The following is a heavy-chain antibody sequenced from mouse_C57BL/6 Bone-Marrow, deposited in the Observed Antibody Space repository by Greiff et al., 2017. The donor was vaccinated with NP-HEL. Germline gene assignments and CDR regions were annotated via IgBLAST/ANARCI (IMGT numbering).Heavy chain of an antibody. J-gene: IGHJ3*01. CDR2: IYPRSGNT. CDR3: ARLGWPFAY. CDR1: GYTFTSYG. V-gene: IGHV1-81*01. D-gene: IGHD2-3*01. Sequence: VKLQESGAELARPGASVKLSCKASGYTFTSYGISWVKQRTGQGLEWIGEIYPRSGNTYYNEKFKGKATLTADKSSSTAYMELRSLTSEDSAVYFCARLGWPFAYWGQGTLVTVSA.